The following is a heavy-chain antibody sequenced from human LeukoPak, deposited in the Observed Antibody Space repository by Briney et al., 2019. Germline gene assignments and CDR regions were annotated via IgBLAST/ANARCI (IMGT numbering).Heavy chain of an antibody. J-gene: IGHJ6*03. D-gene: IGHD3-9*01. CDR2: ISSSSSYI. V-gene: IGHV3-21*04. Sequence: AGGSLRLSCAASGFTFSSYSMNWVRQAPGKGLEWVSSISSSSSYIYYADSVKGRFTISRDNAKNSLYLQMNSLRAEDTAVYYCARELRYFDSYYMDVWGKGTTVTISS. CDR3: ARELRYFDSYYMDV. CDR1: GFTFSSYS.